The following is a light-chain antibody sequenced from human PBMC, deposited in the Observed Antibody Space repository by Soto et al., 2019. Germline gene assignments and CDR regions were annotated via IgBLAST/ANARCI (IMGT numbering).Light chain of an antibody. CDR3: TSHTTTSPPVL. CDR1: SSDVGAFNF. J-gene: IGLJ2*01. V-gene: IGLV2-14*03. CDR2: DVR. Sequence: QSALTQPASVSGSPGQSITISCTGTSSDVGAFNFVSWYQQHPGKAPKLMIYDVRHRHSGVSDRFSGSKSGNTASLTIYGLQAEDEADYYCTSHTTTSPPVLVGGGTKRTVL.